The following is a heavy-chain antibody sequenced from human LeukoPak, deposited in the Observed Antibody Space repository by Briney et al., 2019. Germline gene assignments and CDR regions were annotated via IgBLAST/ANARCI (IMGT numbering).Heavy chain of an antibody. CDR3: ARESRGGDAFDI. Sequence: ASVKVSCTAPGYTFSSNYMHWVRQAPGQGLEWMGLIIPGGGSTSYAQNFQGRVTMTRETSTNTVYMELSSLTSEDTAMYYCARESRGGDAFDIWGQGTMVIVSS. CDR2: IIPGGGST. J-gene: IGHJ3*02. V-gene: IGHV1-46*01. CDR1: GYTFSSNY.